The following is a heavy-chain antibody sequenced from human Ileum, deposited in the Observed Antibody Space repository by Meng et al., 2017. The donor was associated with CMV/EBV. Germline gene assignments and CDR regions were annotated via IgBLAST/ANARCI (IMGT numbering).Heavy chain of an antibody. CDR1: GGSMSSYY. CDR3: AREGPTDWGRALDY. CDR2: IYTSGSS. V-gene: IGHV4-4*07. Sequence: QVELQEPGPGLVKPSETLSLTCTVSGGSMSSYYWSWIRQPAGKGLEWIGRIYTSGSSNYNSSLKSRVTMSVDTSKNQFSMKLNSVTAADTAVYYCAREGPTDWGRALDYWGQGTLVTVSS. D-gene: IGHD7-27*01. J-gene: IGHJ4*02.